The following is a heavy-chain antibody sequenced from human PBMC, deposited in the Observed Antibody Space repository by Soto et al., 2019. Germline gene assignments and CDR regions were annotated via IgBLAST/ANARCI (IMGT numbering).Heavy chain of an antibody. Sequence: GGSLRLSCAASGFTFSSYSMNWVRQAPGKGLEWVSSISSSSSYIYYADSVKGRFTISRDNAKNSLYLQMNSLRAEDTAVYYCARGAEFSSSGDYWGQGTLVTVSS. D-gene: IGHD6-6*01. CDR1: GFTFSSYS. J-gene: IGHJ4*02. CDR2: ISSSSSYI. V-gene: IGHV3-21*01. CDR3: ARGAEFSSSGDY.